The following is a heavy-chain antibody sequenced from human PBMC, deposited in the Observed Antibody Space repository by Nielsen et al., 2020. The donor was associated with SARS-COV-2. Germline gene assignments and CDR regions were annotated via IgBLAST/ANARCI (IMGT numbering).Heavy chain of an antibody. D-gene: IGHD6-19*01. Sequence: SVKVSCKASGGTFSSYAISWVRQAPGQGLEWMGGIIPIFGTANYAQKFQGRVTITADKSTSTAYMELSSLRSEDTAVYYCATIAVAGEGDFDYWGQGTLVTVS. CDR2: IIPIFGTA. CDR3: ATIAVAGEGDFDY. CDR1: GGTFSSYA. J-gene: IGHJ4*02. V-gene: IGHV1-69*06.